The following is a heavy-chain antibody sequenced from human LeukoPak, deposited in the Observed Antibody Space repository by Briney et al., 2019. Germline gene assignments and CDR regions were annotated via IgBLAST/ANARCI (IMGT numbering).Heavy chain of an antibody. J-gene: IGHJ4*02. CDR2: IYYSGST. CDR3: ARDTRFWDFDY. D-gene: IGHD7-27*01. V-gene: IGHV4-61*01. Sequence: SETLSLTCTVSGGSVSSGSYYWSWIRQPPGKRLEWIGYIYYSGSTNYNPSLKSRVTISVDTSKNQFSLNLSSVTAADTAVYYCARDTRFWDFDYWGQGTLVTVSS. CDR1: GGSVSSGSYY.